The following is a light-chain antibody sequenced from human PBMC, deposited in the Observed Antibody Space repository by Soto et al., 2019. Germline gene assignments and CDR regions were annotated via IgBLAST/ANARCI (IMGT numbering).Light chain of an antibody. J-gene: IGKJ1*01. CDR3: QHWTDYSWT. CDR1: QSISIH. V-gene: IGKV3-15*01. Sequence: EIVMTQSPATLSVSPGERATLSCRASQSISIHLAWYQQKPGQAPRLLIYGASTRDTGTPARFSGSGSGTEFTLTISSLQSEDFATYYCQHWTDYSWTFGQGTKVEVK. CDR2: GAS.